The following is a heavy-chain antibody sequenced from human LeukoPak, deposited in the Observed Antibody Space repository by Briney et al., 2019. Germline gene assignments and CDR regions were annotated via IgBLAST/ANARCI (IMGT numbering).Heavy chain of an antibody. CDR1: GFTFSSYA. Sequence: GGSLRLSCAASGFTFSSYAMNWVRQAPGKGLEWVSAISGSGGNRYYADSVKGRFTIYRDNSKNTLYVQMNSLRAEDTAVYYCAKWYSSSWYASGPVSDYWGQGTLVTVSS. CDR2: ISGSGGNR. D-gene: IGHD6-13*01. CDR3: AKWYSSSWYASGPVSDY. V-gene: IGHV3-23*01. J-gene: IGHJ4*02.